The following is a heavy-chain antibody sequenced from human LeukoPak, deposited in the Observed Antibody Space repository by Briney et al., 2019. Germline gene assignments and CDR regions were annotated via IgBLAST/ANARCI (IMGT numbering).Heavy chain of an antibody. V-gene: IGHV4-39*01. Sequence: PSETLSLTCTVSGGTISSSSYHWGWIRQPPGKGLEWIGSIYYTGSTYCNPSLKSQVTMSVDTSNHQFSLKLSSVTAADTAAYYCVRHCIKTSCYLYDFWGQGVLVTVSS. D-gene: IGHD2-2*01. CDR1: GGTISSSSYH. CDR2: IYYTGST. CDR3: VRHCIKTSCYLYDF. J-gene: IGHJ4*02.